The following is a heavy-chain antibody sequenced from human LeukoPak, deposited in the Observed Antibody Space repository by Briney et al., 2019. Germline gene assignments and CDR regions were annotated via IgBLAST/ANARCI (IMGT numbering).Heavy chain of an antibody. V-gene: IGHV3-21*01. CDR3: ARDMYNWNYGVDY. CDR2: ISSSSSYI. D-gene: IGHD1-7*01. Sequence: GGSLRLSCAASGFTFDDFSMHWVRQAPGKGLEWVSSISSSSSYIYYADSVKGRFTISRDNAKNSLYLQMNSLRAEDTAVYYCARDMYNWNYGVDYWGQGTLVTVSS. CDR1: GFTFDDFS. J-gene: IGHJ4*02.